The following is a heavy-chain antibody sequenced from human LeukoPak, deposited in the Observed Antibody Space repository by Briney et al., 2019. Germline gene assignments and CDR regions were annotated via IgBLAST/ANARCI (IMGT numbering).Heavy chain of an antibody. D-gene: IGHD5-18*01. CDR3: ATGGDTAKGGDS. CDR1: GGFISGSGHY. CDR2: IHPGGSI. Sequence: SETLSLTCTVSGGFISGSGHYWTWTRQHPGEGLEWLGFIHPGGSIYYKPSLSGRLIISADTSKNQMSLKLSSATAADTAMYYCATGGDTAKGGDSWGQGTLVTVSS. V-gene: IGHV4-31*03. J-gene: IGHJ4*02.